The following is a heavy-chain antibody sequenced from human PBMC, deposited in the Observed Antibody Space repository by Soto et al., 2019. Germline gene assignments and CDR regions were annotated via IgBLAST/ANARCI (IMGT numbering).Heavy chain of an antibody. Sequence: SETLSLTXTVSGGSISSSSYYWGWIRQPPGKGLEWIGSIYYSGSTYYNPSLKSRVTISVDTSKNQFSLKLSSVTAADTAVYYCLGAAGTYYYGMDVWGQGTTVTVSS. D-gene: IGHD6-13*01. CDR1: GGSISSSSYY. V-gene: IGHV4-39*01. CDR2: IYYSGST. CDR3: LGAAGTYYYGMDV. J-gene: IGHJ6*02.